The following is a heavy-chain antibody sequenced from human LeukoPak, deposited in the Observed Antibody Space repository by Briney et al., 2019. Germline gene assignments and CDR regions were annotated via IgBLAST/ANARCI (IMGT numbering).Heavy chain of an antibody. CDR2: ISSSGSTI. CDR1: GFTFSSYA. J-gene: IGHJ4*02. CDR3: ARDYDTLTGYLDY. D-gene: IGHD3-9*01. Sequence: GGSLRLSCAASGFTFSSYAMHWVRQAPGKGLEWVSYISSSGSTIYYADSVKGRFTISRDNAKNSLYLQMNSLRAEDTAVYYCARDYDTLTGYLDYWGQGTLVTVSS. V-gene: IGHV3-48*03.